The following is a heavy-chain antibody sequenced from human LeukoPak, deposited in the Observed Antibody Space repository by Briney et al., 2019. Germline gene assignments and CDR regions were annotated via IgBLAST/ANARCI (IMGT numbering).Heavy chain of an antibody. CDR1: GFTFSSYG. CDR2: ISYDGSNK. Sequence: GGSLRLSCAASGFTFSSYGMHWVRQAPGKGLEWVAVISYDGSNKYYADSVKGRFTISRDNSKNTLYLQMNSLRAEDTAVYYCAKDFRSKSSSWDWFDPWGQGTLVTVSS. CDR3: AKDFRSKSSSWDWFDP. J-gene: IGHJ5*02. V-gene: IGHV3-30*18. D-gene: IGHD6-13*01.